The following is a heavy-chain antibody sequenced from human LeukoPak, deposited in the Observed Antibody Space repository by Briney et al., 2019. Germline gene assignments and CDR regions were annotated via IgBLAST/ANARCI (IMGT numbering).Heavy chain of an antibody. D-gene: IGHD3-16*01. J-gene: IGHJ4*02. CDR2: IHSDGTT. Sequence: SETLSLTCSVSGVSLTNYYWGWIRQPPGKGLEFIGYIHSDGTTNYDSSLQSRVAISLDTSKIQFSLRLYSVTAADTALYFCARLNFRGGEALHFDSWGQGTLVTVSS. V-gene: IGHV4-4*09. CDR1: GVSLTNYY. CDR3: ARLNFRGGEALHFDS.